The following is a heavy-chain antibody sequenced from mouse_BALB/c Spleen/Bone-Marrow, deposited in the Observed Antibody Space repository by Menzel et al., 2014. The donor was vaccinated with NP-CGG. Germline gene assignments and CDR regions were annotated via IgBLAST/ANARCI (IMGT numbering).Heavy chain of an antibody. CDR1: GYTFTSYW. Sequence: LQQSGSELVRPGASVKLSCKASGYTFTSYWMHWVKQRPGQGLEWIGNIYPGSGSTNYDEKFKSKATLTVDTSSSTAYMQLSSLTSEDSAVYYCTRSFPYWGQGTLVTGSA. CDR2: IYPGSGST. J-gene: IGHJ3*01. CDR3: TRSFPY. V-gene: IGHV1S22*01.